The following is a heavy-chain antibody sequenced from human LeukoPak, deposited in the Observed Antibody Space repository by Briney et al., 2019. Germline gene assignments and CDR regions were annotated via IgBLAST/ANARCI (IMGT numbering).Heavy chain of an antibody. D-gene: IGHD6-19*01. V-gene: IGHV4-59*01. CDR3: GRIAVSSGWGYFDY. Sequence: SETLSLTCTVSGGSIVSYYRSWIRQPPGKGLEWIGYIYYSGSTKYNPSLKSRVSMSVDTSKNQFSLNLSSVTAADTAVYYCGRIAVSSGWGYFDYWGQGTLVTASS. CDR2: IYYSGST. CDR1: GGSIVSYY. J-gene: IGHJ4*02.